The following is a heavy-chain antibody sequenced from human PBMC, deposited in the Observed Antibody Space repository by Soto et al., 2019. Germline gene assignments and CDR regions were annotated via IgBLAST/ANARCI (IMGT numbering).Heavy chain of an antibody. CDR1: GYTFTSYG. CDR3: ASGIAARPHFDY. Sequence: ASVKLSCKASGYTFTSYGISWVRQAPGQGLEWMGWISAYNGNTNYAQKLQGRVTMTTDTSTSTAYMELRSLRSDDTAVYYCASGIAARPHFDYWGQGTLVTVSS. J-gene: IGHJ4*02. V-gene: IGHV1-18*01. D-gene: IGHD6-6*01. CDR2: ISAYNGNT.